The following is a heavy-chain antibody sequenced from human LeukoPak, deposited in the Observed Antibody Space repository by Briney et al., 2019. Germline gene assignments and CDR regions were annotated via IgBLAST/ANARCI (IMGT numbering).Heavy chain of an antibody. CDR2: IYYSGST. CDR1: GGSISSSSYY. J-gene: IGHJ5*02. CDR3: ARGRRLFGP. V-gene: IGHV4-39*07. Sequence: SETLSLTCTVSGGSISSSSYYWGWIRQPPGKGLEWIGSIYYSGSTYYNPSLKSRVTISVDTSKNQFSLKLSSVTAADTAVYYCARGRRLFGPWGQGTLVTVSS. D-gene: IGHD1-14*01.